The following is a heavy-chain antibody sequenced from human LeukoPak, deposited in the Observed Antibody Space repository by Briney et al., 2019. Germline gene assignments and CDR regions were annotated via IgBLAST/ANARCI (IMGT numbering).Heavy chain of an antibody. D-gene: IGHD4-17*01. J-gene: IGHJ4*02. CDR1: GGSISSYY. CDR3: ARVHDYGDYLDY. Sequence: KTSETLSLTCTVSGGSISSYYWSWIRQPPGKGLEWIGYIYYSGNTHYNPSLKSRVTISIDMSKNQFSLKLSSVTAADTAVYYCARVHDYGDYLDYWGQGTLVTVSS. CDR2: IYYSGNT. V-gene: IGHV4-59*08.